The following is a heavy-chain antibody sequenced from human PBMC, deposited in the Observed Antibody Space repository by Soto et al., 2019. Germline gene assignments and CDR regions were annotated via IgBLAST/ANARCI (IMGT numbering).Heavy chain of an antibody. V-gene: IGHV3-7*03. D-gene: IGHD5-12*01. CDR2: IKQDGSEK. CDR3: ATSGGGWLQPPV. CDR1: GFTFRSNW. J-gene: IGHJ4*02. Sequence: PXGSLRLSCAASGFTFRSNWMSWVRQAPGKGLEWVANIKQDGSEKYYVDSVKGRFTISRDNAKNSLYLQMNSLRAEDTAVYYCATSGGGWLQPPVWGQGTLVTVSS.